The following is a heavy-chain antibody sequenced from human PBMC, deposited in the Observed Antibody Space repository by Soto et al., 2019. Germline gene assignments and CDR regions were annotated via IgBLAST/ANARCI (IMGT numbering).Heavy chain of an antibody. CDR2: ISSSSSYI. Sequence: EVQLVESGGGLVKPGGSLRLSCAASGFTFSSYSMNWVRQAPGKGLEWVSSISSSSSYIYYADSVKGRFTISRDNAQNSLYLQMNSLRAEDAAVYYCARDFEVRAAGGYLLYYFDYWGQGTLVTVSS. CDR1: GFTFSSYS. CDR3: ARDFEVRAAGGYLLYYFDY. J-gene: IGHJ4*02. D-gene: IGHD6-13*01. V-gene: IGHV3-21*01.